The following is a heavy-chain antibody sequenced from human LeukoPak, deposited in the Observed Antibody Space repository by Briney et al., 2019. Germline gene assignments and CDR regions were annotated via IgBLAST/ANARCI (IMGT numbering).Heavy chain of an antibody. Sequence: GGSLRLSCAVSGFTFSNYAMSWVRQAPGKGLEWVSAISGGGGSTYYADSVKGRFTISRDNSKNTLYLQMNSLRAEDTAVYYCAKEVITTGTTWLYYYGMDVWGQGTTVTVSS. V-gene: IGHV3-23*01. CDR3: AKEVITTGTTWLYYYGMDV. J-gene: IGHJ6*02. CDR2: ISGGGGST. D-gene: IGHD1-1*01. CDR1: GFTFSNYA.